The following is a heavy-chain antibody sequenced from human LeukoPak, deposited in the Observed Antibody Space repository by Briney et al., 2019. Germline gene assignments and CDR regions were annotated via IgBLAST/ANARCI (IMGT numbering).Heavy chain of an antibody. Sequence: PGGSLRLSCAASGFTFSNFAMNWVRQAPGKGLEWVSGISGSDGSTFYANSVKGRFSISRDNSKNTPYLQMNSLRADDTATYFCARSVAVAGREDFWGQGTLVTVSS. CDR2: ISGSDGST. J-gene: IGHJ4*02. CDR3: ARSVAVAGREDF. D-gene: IGHD6-19*01. CDR1: GFTFSNFA. V-gene: IGHV3-23*01.